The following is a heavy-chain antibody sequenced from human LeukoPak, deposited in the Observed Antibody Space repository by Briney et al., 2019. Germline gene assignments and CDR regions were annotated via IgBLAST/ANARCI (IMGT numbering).Heavy chain of an antibody. CDR3: ANLGVSRVRGDCY. V-gene: IGHV3-30*02. J-gene: IGHJ1*01. Sequence: PGGSLRLSCAASGFTFSSYGIHWVRQAPGKGLEWVAFIRFDETNKYYADSVKGRFAISRDNSKNTLYLQMNSLRAEDTAVYYCANLGVSRVRGDCYWGQGTLVTVSS. CDR2: IRFDETNK. D-gene: IGHD2-21*02. CDR1: GFTFSSYG.